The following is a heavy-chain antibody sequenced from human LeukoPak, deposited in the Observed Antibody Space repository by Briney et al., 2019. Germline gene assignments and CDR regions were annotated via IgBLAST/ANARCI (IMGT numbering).Heavy chain of an antibody. V-gene: IGHV1-8*01. D-gene: IGHD6-13*01. CDR1: GYTFTSYD. CDR3: ARGIAAAGTGFDY. Sequence: ASVKVSCKASGYTFTSYDINWVRQATGQGLEWRGWMNPNSGNTGYAQKFQGRVTMTRNTSISTAYLELSSLRSEDTAVYYCARGIAAAGTGFDYWGQGTLVTVSS. CDR2: MNPNSGNT. J-gene: IGHJ4*02.